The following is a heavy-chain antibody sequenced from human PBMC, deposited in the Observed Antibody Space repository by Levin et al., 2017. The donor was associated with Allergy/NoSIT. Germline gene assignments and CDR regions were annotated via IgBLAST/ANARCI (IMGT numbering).Heavy chain of an antibody. Sequence: PGGSLRLSCAVSGFTPRSNWMHWVRQAPGKGLVWVSRISSDGSTTNYADSVKGRFTVSRDSAQSTLYLQMNSLRAEDTAVYYCVSGLAWGQGTLVTVSS. J-gene: IGHJ5*02. V-gene: IGHV3-74*01. CDR2: ISSDGSTT. CDR3: VSGLA. CDR1: GFTPRSNW.